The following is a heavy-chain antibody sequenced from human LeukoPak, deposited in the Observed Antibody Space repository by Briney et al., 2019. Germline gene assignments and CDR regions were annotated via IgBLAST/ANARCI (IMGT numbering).Heavy chain of an antibody. D-gene: IGHD3-22*01. V-gene: IGHV3-33*01. J-gene: IGHJ4*02. CDR3: ARSPGDTYYYDSSGYYNSYYFDY. CDR2: MWYDGSNK. CDR1: GFTFSSYG. Sequence: QPGGSLRLSCAASGFTFSSYGMHWVRQAPGKGLEWVAVMWYDGSNKYYADSVKGRFTISRDNSKNTLYLQMNSLRAEDTAVYYCARSPGDTYYYDSSGYYNSYYFDYWGQGTLVTVSS.